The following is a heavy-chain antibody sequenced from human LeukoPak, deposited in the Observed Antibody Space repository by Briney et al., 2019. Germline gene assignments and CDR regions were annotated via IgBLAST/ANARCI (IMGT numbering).Heavy chain of an antibody. D-gene: IGHD6-19*01. Sequence: GGSLRLSCAASGFTFSSYAMSWVRQAPGKGLEWVANIKQDGSEKYYVDSVKGRFTISRDNTKNSLYLQMNSLRAEDTAVYYCARDWQTRSGWPNYWGQGTLVTVSS. J-gene: IGHJ4*02. CDR1: GFTFSSYA. V-gene: IGHV3-7*03. CDR3: ARDWQTRSGWPNY. CDR2: IKQDGSEK.